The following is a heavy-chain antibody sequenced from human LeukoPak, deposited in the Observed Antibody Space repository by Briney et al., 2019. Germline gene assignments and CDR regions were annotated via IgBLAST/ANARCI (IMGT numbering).Heavy chain of an antibody. CDR3: ARVRVGMDV. D-gene: IGHD3-10*01. J-gene: IGHJ6*02. CDR2: IYHSGST. CDR1: GGSISSGGYS. V-gene: IGHV4-30-2*01. Sequence: SETLSLTCAVSGGSISSGGYSWSWIRQPPGKGLEWIGYIYHSGSTYYNPSLKSRVTISVDRSKNQFSLKLSPVTAADTAVYCARVRVGMDVWGQGTTVTVSS.